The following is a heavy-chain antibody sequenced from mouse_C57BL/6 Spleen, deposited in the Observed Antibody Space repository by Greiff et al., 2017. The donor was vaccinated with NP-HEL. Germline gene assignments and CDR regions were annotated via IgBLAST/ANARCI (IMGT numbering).Heavy chain of an antibody. CDR2: IYPGSGST. D-gene: IGHD1-1*01. CDR3: ARQDDGSPYVDY. V-gene: IGHV1-55*01. J-gene: IGHJ2*01. Sequence: QVQLQQPGAELVKPGASVKMSCKASGYTFTSYWITWVKQRPGQGLEWIGDIYPGSGSTNYNEKFKGKATLTVDTSSSTAYMQLSSLTSEDSAVYYCARQDDGSPYVDYWGQGTTLTVSS. CDR1: GYTFTSYW.